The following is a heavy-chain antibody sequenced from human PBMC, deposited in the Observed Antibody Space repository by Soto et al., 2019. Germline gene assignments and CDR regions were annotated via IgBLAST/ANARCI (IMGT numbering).Heavy chain of an antibody. J-gene: IGHJ4*02. Sequence: QVQLVQSGAEVKKPGSSVKVSCKASGGTFSSYTIIWVRQAPGQGLEWMGRIIPILGIANYAPKFQGRVTITADKSTSTAYMELSSLRSEDTAVYYCARSSSGWYYFDYWGQGTLVTVSS. CDR1: GGTFSSYT. CDR3: ARSSSGWYYFDY. D-gene: IGHD6-19*01. V-gene: IGHV1-69*02. CDR2: IIPILGIA.